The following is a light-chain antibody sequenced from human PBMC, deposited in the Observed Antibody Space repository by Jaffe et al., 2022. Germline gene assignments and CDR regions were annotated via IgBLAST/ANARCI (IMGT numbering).Light chain of an antibody. CDR2: GAF. V-gene: IGKV1-39*01. J-gene: IGKJ4*01. Sequence: DIQMTQSPSSLSASVGDTVTITCRASQSISTFLNWYQQKPGKAPNLLIYGAFTLQSGVPSRFSGSGSGTDYTLTIRSLQPEDFASYYCQQNYRTPLTFGGGTKVEI. CDR3: QQNYRTPLT. CDR1: QSISTF.